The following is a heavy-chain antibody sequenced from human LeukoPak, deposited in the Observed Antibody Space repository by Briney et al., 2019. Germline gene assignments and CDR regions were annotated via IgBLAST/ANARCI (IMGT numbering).Heavy chain of an antibody. V-gene: IGHV3-33*03. CDR3: ARGVVATIN. CDR1: GFTFSSYG. D-gene: IGHD5-12*01. Sequence: PGRSLRLSCAASGFTFSSYGMHWVRQAPGKGLEWVAVIWYDGSNKYYADSVKGRFTISRDNAKNSLYLQMNSLRAEDTAVYYCARGVVATINWGQGTLVTVSS. CDR2: IWYDGSNK. J-gene: IGHJ4*02.